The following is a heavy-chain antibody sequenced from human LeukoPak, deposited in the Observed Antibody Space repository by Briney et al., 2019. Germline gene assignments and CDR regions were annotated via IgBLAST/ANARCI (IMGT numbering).Heavy chain of an antibody. CDR1: GFTFDDYA. V-gene: IGHV3-9*01. D-gene: IGHD3-3*01. CDR2: ISWNSGSI. CDR3: ARDSSITIFGVVIPHYYYYYMDV. J-gene: IGHJ6*03. Sequence: QPGRSLRLSCAASGFTFDDYAMHWVRQAPGKGLEWVSGISWNSGSIGYADSVKGRFTISRDNAKNSLYLQMNSLRAEDTALYYCARDSSITIFGVVIPHYYYYYMDVWGKGTTVTVSS.